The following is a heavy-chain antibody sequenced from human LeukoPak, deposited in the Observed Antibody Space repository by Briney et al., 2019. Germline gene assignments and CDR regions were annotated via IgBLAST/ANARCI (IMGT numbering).Heavy chain of an antibody. D-gene: IGHD3-10*01. CDR3: AKHRVHTWLGELGEIDY. V-gene: IGHV3-23*01. J-gene: IGHJ4*02. Sequence: PGGSLRLSCAASGFTFSSYAMTWVRQAPGRGLEWVSTVSGYGDSTYYADSVKGRFTISRDNSKNTLYLQMNSLRAEDTAVYYCAKHRVHTWLGELGEIDYWGQGTLVTVSS. CDR2: VSGYGDST. CDR1: GFTFSSYA.